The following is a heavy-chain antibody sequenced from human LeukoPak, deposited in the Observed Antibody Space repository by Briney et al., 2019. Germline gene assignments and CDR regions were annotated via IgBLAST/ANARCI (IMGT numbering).Heavy chain of an antibody. D-gene: IGHD5-24*01. Sequence: GASAKVSCKASGYTFTSYYMHWVRQAPGQGLEWMGIINPSGGSTSYAQKFQGRVTMTRDTSTSTVYMELSSLRSEDTAVYYCARDPWPRDGYITDAFDIWGQGTMVTVSS. J-gene: IGHJ3*02. CDR3: ARDPWPRDGYITDAFDI. V-gene: IGHV1-46*01. CDR1: GYTFTSYY. CDR2: INPSGGST.